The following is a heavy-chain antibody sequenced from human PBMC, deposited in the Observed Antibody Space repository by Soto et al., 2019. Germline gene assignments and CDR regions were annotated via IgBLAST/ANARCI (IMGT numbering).Heavy chain of an antibody. J-gene: IGHJ4*02. CDR1: GGSVTSDEDY. CDR3: ATESGSTYGYFDH. Sequence: SGTLSLTCTVSGGSVTSDEDYWTWIRQSPGKGLEWIGYISNSGSTGYNPSLKTRLSMSVDRSKNQFTLRLTSVTAADTAVYFCATESGSTYGYFDHRGQGTHVTVSS. D-gene: IGHD5-18*01. V-gene: IGHV4-30-4*01. CDR2: ISNSGST.